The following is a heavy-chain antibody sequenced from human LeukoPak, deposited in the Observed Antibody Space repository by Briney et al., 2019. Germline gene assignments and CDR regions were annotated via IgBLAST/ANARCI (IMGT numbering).Heavy chain of an antibody. D-gene: IGHD4-17*01. CDR2: ISYDGSNK. J-gene: IGHJ4*02. CDR1: GLTFSSYA. Sequence: GGSLRLSCAASGLTFSSYAMHWVRQAPGKGLEWVAVISYDGSNKYYADSVKGRFTISRDNSKNTLYLQMNSLRAEDTAVYYCARGTVTPAYWGQGTLVTVSS. V-gene: IGHV3-30*04. CDR3: ARGTVTPAY.